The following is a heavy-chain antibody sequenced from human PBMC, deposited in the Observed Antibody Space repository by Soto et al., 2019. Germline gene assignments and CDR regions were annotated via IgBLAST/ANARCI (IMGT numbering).Heavy chain of an antibody. Sequence: EVQLVESGGGLVQPGGSLRLSCAASGFTFSSYWMNWVRQAPGKGLEWVATIKQDGSEKYYVDSVKGRFTISRDNAKNSLYLQMNSRRAEDAAVYYCARGAYSSSWYYGGDYWGQGTLVTVSS. CDR2: IKQDGSEK. J-gene: IGHJ4*02. D-gene: IGHD6-13*01. V-gene: IGHV3-7*03. CDR1: GFTFSSYW. CDR3: ARGAYSSSWYYGGDY.